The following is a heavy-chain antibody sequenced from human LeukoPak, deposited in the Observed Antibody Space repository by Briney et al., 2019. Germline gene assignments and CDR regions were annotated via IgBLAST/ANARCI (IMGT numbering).Heavy chain of an antibody. J-gene: IGHJ3*02. D-gene: IGHD3-3*01. CDR1: GFTFGEYT. CDR2: RSMDGSIK. Sequence: PGGSRGLSWAASGFTFGEYTIHWVRRAPGKGREGVAVRSMDGSIKKYANSVKGRFTISRDNSKNTLYLQMDSLRAEDTAVYYCAREFTIFGVVIQRYDAFDIWGQGTMVTVSS. CDR3: AREFTIFGVVIQRYDAFDI. V-gene: IGHV3-30-3*01.